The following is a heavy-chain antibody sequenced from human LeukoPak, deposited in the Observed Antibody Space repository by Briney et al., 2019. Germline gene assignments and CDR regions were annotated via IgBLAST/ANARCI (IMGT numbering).Heavy chain of an antibody. D-gene: IGHD2-15*01. V-gene: IGHV1-18*01. CDR3: ARVLVDYFYYMDV. Sequence: GASVKVSCKASGYTFTSYGISWVRQAPGQGLEWMGWITANNGNTNYAQKLRGRVTMTTGTSTSTAYMELRSLRSDDTAVYYCARVLVDYFYYMDVWGRGTTVTVS. CDR1: GYTFTSYG. CDR2: ITANNGNT. J-gene: IGHJ6*03.